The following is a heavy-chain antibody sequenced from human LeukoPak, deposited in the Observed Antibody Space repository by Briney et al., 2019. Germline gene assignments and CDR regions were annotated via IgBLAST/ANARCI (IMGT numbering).Heavy chain of an antibody. J-gene: IGHJ4*02. D-gene: IGHD6-6*01. CDR2: INPNSNGT. Sequence: ASVTVSCKASGYTFIGYYMHWVRQAPGQGLEGMGWINPNSNGTNYAQKFQGRVTMTRDTSISTAYLELSRLRSDDTAVYYCARTKYSSSSVDYWGQGTLVTVSS. CDR3: ARTKYSSSSVDY. V-gene: IGHV1-2*02. CDR1: GYTFIGYY.